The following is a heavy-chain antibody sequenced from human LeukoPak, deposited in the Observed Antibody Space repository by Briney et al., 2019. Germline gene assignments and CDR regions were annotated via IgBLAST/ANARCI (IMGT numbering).Heavy chain of an antibody. J-gene: IGHJ5*02. CDR3: ARDHGWYDP. CDR1: GDTFSNLA. V-gene: IGHV1-69*04. CDR2: IMPIPDIV. Sequence: ASVKVSCKASGDTFSNLAIAWVRQAPGQGLEWMGRIMPIPDIVKYAQKFQGRVTLTADTSTSTAYLDLSSLRSDDTAVYYCARDHGWYDPWGQGTLVTVSS.